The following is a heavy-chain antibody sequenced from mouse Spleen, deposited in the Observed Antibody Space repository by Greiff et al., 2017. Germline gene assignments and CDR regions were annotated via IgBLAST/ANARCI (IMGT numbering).Heavy chain of an antibody. Sequence: VQLQQSGPELVKPGASVKISCKASGYSFTGYYMNWVKQSPEKSLEWIGEINPSTGGTTYNQKFKAKATLTVDKSSSTAYMQLKSLTSEDSAVYYCARYGESIYYGNFFAYWGQGTLVTVSA. CDR3: ARYGESIYYGNFFAY. V-gene: IGHV1-42*01. CDR1: GYSFTGYY. J-gene: IGHJ3*01. D-gene: IGHD2-1*01. CDR2: INPSTGGT.